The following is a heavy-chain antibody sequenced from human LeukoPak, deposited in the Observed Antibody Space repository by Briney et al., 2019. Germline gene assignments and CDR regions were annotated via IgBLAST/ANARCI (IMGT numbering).Heavy chain of an antibody. CDR2: INHSGST. CDR1: GGTFSGYY. D-gene: IGHD2-2*02. CDR3: ARGPWSYCSSTSCYKVVVGYFDY. Sequence: SETLSLTCAVYGGTFSGYYWSWIRQPPGKGLEWIGGINHSGSTNYNPSLKSRVTISVDTSKNQFSLKLSSVTAADTAVYYCARGPWSYCSSTSCYKVVVGYFDYWGQGTLVTVSS. J-gene: IGHJ4*02. V-gene: IGHV4-34*01.